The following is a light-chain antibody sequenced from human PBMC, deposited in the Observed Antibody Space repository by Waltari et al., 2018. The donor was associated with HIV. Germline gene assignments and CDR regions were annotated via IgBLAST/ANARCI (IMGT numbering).Light chain of an antibody. CDR3: TSYAGINPVA. Sequence: QSALTQPPSASGSPGQSVTISCTGTSSDVGRYDYVSWYQQHPGKAPKLLIYEVNKPPPGVPDRFSGSKSGNTASLTVSGLQAEDEAEYSCTSYAGINPVAFGGGTKLTVL. J-gene: IGLJ2*01. CDR2: EVN. CDR1: SSDVGRYDY. V-gene: IGLV2-8*01.